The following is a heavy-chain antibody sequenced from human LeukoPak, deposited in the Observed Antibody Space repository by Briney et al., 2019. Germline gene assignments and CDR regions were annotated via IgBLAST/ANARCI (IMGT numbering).Heavy chain of an antibody. CDR2: ISPSGRDT. V-gene: IGHV3-23*01. J-gene: IGHJ4*02. CDR3: AKGVAVGATRGDY. CDR1: GFTFSSYA. D-gene: IGHD1-26*01. Sequence: GGSLRLSCAASGFTFSSYALSWVRQAPGKGLKWVSAISPSGRDTYYADSVKGRFTISRDNSKNTLHLQMSSLRAEDTAVYYCAKGVAVGATRGDYWGQGTLVTVSS.